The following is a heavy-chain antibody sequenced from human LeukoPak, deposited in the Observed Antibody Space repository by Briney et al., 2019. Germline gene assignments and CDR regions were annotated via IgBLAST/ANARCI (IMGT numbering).Heavy chain of an antibody. CDR3: ARGLYYIDV. V-gene: IGHV3-48*01. CDR2: ISGSTSVI. J-gene: IGHJ6*03. CDR1: GFTFSTHT. Sequence: PGGSLRLSCAASGFTFSTHTMAWVRQAPGKGLEWVSYISGSTSVIYYADSVKGRFTISRDSAKNSLYLQMNSLRTEDTAIYYCARGLYYIDVWGNGTAVTVS.